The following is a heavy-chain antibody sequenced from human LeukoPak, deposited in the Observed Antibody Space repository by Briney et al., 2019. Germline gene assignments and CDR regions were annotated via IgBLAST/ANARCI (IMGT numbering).Heavy chain of an antibody. CDR3: ARAGDYYDSSGQTGLDY. J-gene: IGHJ4*02. CDR2: ISSSGSTI. V-gene: IGHV3-11*04. CDR1: GFTFSDYY. D-gene: IGHD3-22*01. Sequence: KSGGSLRLSCAASGFTFSDYYMSWIRQAPGKGLEWVSYISSSGSTIYYADSVKGRFTISRDNAKNSLYLQMNSLRAEDTAVYYCARAGDYYDSSGQTGLDYWGQGTLVTVSS.